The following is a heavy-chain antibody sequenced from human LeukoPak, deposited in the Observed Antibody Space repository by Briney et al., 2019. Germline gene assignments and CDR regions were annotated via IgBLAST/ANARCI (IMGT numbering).Heavy chain of an antibody. Sequence: GGSLRLSCAASGFTFSSHSMNWVRQAPGKGLEWVSSISGSSTYIYYADSVKGRFTISRDNAKNSLYLQMNSLRAEDTAVYYCARPPITGTTTAFDIWGQGTMVTVSS. D-gene: IGHD1-7*01. J-gene: IGHJ3*02. CDR1: GFTFSSHS. V-gene: IGHV3-21*01. CDR2: ISGSSTYI. CDR3: ARPPITGTTTAFDI.